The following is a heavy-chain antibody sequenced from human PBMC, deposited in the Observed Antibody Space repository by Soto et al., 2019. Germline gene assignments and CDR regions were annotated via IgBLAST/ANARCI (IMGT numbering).Heavy chain of an antibody. V-gene: IGHV2-5*02. CDR2: FYWVDDK. CDR1: GFSRSTSGMG. CDR3: AHMIDLPFLDH. Sequence: QVTLKDSGPTLVKPTQTLTLTCTFSGFSRSTSGMGVGWVRQHPGKSLAWLALFYWVDDKRYSPSLSSRLTLTKNATKILVVLTMIYMDPVYTATYCCAHMIDLPFLDHLGQGTLDTVSS. D-gene: IGHD3-3*01. J-gene: IGHJ1*01.